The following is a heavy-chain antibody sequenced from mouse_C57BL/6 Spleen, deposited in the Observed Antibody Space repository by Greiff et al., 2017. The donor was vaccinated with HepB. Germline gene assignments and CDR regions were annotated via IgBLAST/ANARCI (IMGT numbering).Heavy chain of an antibody. CDR2: IYPGDGDT. J-gene: IGHJ2*01. CDR3: AELTGHFDY. D-gene: IGHD4-1*01. Sequence: VQRVESGPELVKPGASVKISCKASGYAFSSSWMNWVKQRPGKGLEWIGRIYPGDGDTNYNGKFKGKATLTADKSSSTAYMQLSSLTSEDSAVYFCAELTGHFDYWGQGTTLTVSS. CDR1: GYAFSSSW. V-gene: IGHV1-82*01.